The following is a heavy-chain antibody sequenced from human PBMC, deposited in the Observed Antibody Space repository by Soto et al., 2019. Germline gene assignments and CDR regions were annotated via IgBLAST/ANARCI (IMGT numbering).Heavy chain of an antibody. D-gene: IGHD6-13*01. CDR1: GFTFDEYA. J-gene: IGHJ1*01. Sequence: PWWSLRLSCSASGFTFDEYAMHWCRQVPGKGLEWVSGINWNSGSIGYGDSVKGRFAISRDNAKNSLHLQMNSLSAEDTAFYYCVKDESINWYSGHFRHWGQGTLVTVSS. V-gene: IGHV3-9*01. CDR3: VKDESINWYSGHFRH. CDR2: INWNSGSI.